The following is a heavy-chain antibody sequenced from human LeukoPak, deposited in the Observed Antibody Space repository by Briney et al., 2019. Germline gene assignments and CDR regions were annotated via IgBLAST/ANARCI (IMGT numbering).Heavy chain of an antibody. CDR1: GGTFSSYA. Sequence: GASVTVSCTASGGTFSSYAISWVRQAPGQGLEWMGGIIPIFGTANYAQKFQGRVTTTADESTSTAYMELSSLRSEDTAVYYCARGMGIAAAPTEKPRYYFDYWGQGTLVTVSS. D-gene: IGHD6-13*01. V-gene: IGHV1-69*13. J-gene: IGHJ4*02. CDR2: IIPIFGTA. CDR3: ARGMGIAAAPTEKPRYYFDY.